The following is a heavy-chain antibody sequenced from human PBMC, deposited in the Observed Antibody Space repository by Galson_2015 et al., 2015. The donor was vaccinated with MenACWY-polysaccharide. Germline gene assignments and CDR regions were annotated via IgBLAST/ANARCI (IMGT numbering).Heavy chain of an antibody. CDR2: VYYSGTT. V-gene: IGHV4-59*11. Sequence: ETLSLTCPVSGGSIFAHYWSWVRQPPGKGLEWIGYVYYSGTTKYNPSLTSRVTISLDTSKNQFSLNLSPVTAADTAVYFCARGDAAHYYSYYYGMDVWGQGTTVTVSS. CDR3: ARGDAAHYYSYYYGMDV. CDR1: GGSIFAHY. D-gene: IGHD2-15*01. J-gene: IGHJ6*02.